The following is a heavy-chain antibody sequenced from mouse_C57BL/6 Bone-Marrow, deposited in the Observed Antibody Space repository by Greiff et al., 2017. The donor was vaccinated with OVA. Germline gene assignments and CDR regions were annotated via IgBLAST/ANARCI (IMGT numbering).Heavy chain of an antibody. V-gene: IGHV1-80*01. Sequence: VQVVESGAELVRPGSSVKISCKASGYAFSKYWMNWVKQRPGQGLEWIGQIYPGDDDTNYSGQFKGKATLTADRSSSTAYMQLSSLTSEDSAVYFCAKKSGYALDYWGQGTSVTVSS. J-gene: IGHJ4*01. CDR3: AKKSGYALDY. CDR2: IYPGDDDT. CDR1: GYAFSKYW.